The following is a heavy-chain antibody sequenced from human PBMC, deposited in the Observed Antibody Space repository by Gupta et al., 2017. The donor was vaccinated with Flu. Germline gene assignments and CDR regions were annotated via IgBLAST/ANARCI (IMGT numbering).Heavy chain of an antibody. CDR3: AKRISYYDFWSGPQGYYGMDV. D-gene: IGHD3-3*01. V-gene: IGHV3-30*18. CDR2: ISYDGSNK. CDR1: GFTFSSYG. J-gene: IGHJ6*02. Sequence: QVQLVESGGGVVQPGRSLRLSCAASGFTFSSYGMHWVRQAPGKGLEWVAVISYDGSNKYYADSVKGRFTISRDNSKNTLYLQMNSLRAEDTAVYYCAKRISYYDFWSGPQGYYGMDVWGQGTTVTVSS.